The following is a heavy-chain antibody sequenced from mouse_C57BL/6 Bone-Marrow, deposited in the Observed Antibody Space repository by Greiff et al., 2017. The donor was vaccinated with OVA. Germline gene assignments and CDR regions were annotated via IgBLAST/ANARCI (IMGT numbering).Heavy chain of an antibody. CDR1: GFTFNTYA. CDR2: IRSKSSNYAT. Sequence: EVQRVESGGGLVQPKGSLKLSCAASGFTFNTYAMHWVRQAPGKGLEWVARIRSKSSNYATYYADSVKDRFTISRDDSQSMLYLQMNKLKTEDTARYYCVREGGFYRGGYFDYWGQGTTLTVSS. CDR3: VREGGFYRGGYFDY. D-gene: IGHD2-1*01. J-gene: IGHJ2*01. V-gene: IGHV10-3*01.